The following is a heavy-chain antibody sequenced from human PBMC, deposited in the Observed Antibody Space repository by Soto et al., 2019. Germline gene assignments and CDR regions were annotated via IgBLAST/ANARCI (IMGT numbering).Heavy chain of an antibody. CDR2: IWYDGSNK. CDR3: ARDPITMIVATHYYGMDV. D-gene: IGHD3-22*01. Sequence: PGGSLRLSCAASGFTFSSYGMHWVLQAPGKGLEWVAVIWYDGSNKYYADSVKGRFTISRDNSKNTLYLQMNSLRAEDTAVYYCARDPITMIVATHYYGMDVWGQGTTVTVSS. CDR1: GFTFSSYG. J-gene: IGHJ6*02. V-gene: IGHV3-33*01.